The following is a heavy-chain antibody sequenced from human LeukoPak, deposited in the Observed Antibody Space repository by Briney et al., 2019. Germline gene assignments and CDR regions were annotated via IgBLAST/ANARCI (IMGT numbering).Heavy chain of an antibody. Sequence: GGSLRLSCAASGLILSSYGINWVRQAPGKGLEGVAVICYDGTNIYYGDSVKGRFSISRDNSKNTVYLQMDSLRAEDTAVYYCARDAGGAFGNYVNYFDYWGQGTLVTVSS. D-gene: IGHD4-11*01. CDR3: ARDAGGAFGNYVNYFDY. J-gene: IGHJ4*02. V-gene: IGHV3-33*01. CDR2: ICYDGTNI. CDR1: GLILSSYG.